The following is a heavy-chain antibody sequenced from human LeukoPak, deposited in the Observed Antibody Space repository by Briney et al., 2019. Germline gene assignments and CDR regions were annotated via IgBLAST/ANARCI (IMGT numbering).Heavy chain of an antibody. CDR1: GFIFSSCA. CDR3: AKDRGSYSAFDY. D-gene: IGHD1-26*01. Sequence: GGSLRLSCAASGFIFSSCAMSWVRQAPGKGLEWVSSISGSGGYTYSADSVKGRFTVSRDNSKNTLYLQMNSLRAGDTAVYYCAKDRGSYSAFDYWGQGTLVTVSS. CDR2: ISGSGGYT. J-gene: IGHJ4*02. V-gene: IGHV3-23*01.